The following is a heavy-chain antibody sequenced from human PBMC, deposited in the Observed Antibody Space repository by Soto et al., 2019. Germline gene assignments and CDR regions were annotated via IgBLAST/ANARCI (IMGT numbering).Heavy chain of an antibody. D-gene: IGHD6-13*01. J-gene: IGHJ6*03. V-gene: IGHV4-59*01. Sequence: QVQLQESGPGLVKPSETLSLTCTVSGGSISPYYWSWIRQPPGKGLEWIGYVYYSGNTNYNPSLESRVTISVDTSSNPFSLNLTSATAADTAVYYCARKGAAASYAHYYMDVWSRVTAVTVSS. CDR3: ARKGAAASYAHYYMDV. CDR1: GGSISPYY. CDR2: VYYSGNT.